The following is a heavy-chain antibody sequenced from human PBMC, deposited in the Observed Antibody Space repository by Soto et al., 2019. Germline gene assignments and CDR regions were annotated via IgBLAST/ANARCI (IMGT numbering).Heavy chain of an antibody. CDR1: GFTFSSYA. Sequence: QVQLVESGGGVVQPGRSLRLSCEASGFTFSSYAMHWVRQAPGQGLEWVAVVSYDGSNTYYADSVKGRFTISRDNSKNTRYLQMNRLSAEDTAVYYCARVMYAMVAATNYFDYWGQGTLVTVSS. D-gene: IGHD2-15*01. J-gene: IGHJ4*02. CDR2: VSYDGSNT. V-gene: IGHV3-30-3*01. CDR3: ARVMYAMVAATNYFDY.